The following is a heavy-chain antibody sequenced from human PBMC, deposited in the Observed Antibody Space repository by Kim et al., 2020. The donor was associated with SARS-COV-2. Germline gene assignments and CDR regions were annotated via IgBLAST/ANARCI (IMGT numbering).Heavy chain of an antibody. D-gene: IGHD3-22*01. Sequence: SETLSLTCTVSGGSISSGGYYWSWIRQHPGKGLEWIVYIYYSGSTYYNPSLKSRVTISVDTSKNPFSLKLSSVTAAGTAVYYCARAFYGGKGYYDSNWGQGTLVTVSS. CDR2: IYYSGST. CDR3: ARAFYGGKGYYDSN. J-gene: IGHJ4*02. CDR1: GGSISSGGYY. V-gene: IGHV4-31*03.